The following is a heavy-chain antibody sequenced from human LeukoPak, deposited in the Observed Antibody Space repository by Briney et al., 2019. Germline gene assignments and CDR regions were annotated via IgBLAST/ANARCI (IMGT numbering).Heavy chain of an antibody. D-gene: IGHD4-17*01. CDR3: AKAGGSVTTRSHFDY. CDR1: GFTFDDYA. CDR2: ISWNSGSI. Sequence: RTGGSLRLSCAASGFTFDDYAMHWVRQAPGKGLEWVSGISWNSGSIGYADSVKGRFTISRDNAKNSLYLQMSSLRAEDTALYYCAKAGGSVTTRSHFDYWGQGTLVTVSS. J-gene: IGHJ4*02. V-gene: IGHV3-9*01.